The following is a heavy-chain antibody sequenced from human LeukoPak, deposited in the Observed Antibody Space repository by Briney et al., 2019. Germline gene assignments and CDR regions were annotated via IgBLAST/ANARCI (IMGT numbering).Heavy chain of an antibody. CDR2: ISYDGSNK. CDR3: AKADAGGRYSSRPDY. J-gene: IGHJ4*02. D-gene: IGHD6-13*01. Sequence: PGGSLRLSCAASGFTFSSYGMHWVRQAPGKGLEWVAVISYDGSNKYYADSVKGRFTISRDNSKNTLYLQMNSLRAEDTAVYYCAKADAGGRYSSRPDYWGQGTLVTVSS. CDR1: GFTFSSYG. V-gene: IGHV3-30*18.